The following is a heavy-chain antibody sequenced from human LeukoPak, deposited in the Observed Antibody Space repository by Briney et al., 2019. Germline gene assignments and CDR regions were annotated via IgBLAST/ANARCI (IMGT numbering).Heavy chain of an antibody. V-gene: IGHV1-2*02. D-gene: IGHD1-14*01. Sequence: ASVKVSCKASGYTFTGYYMHWVRQAPGQGLEWMGWINPNSGGTNYAQKFQGRVTMTRDTSISTAYMELSRLRSDDTAVYYCARRDNLYYYYGMDVWAKGPRSPSP. CDR1: GYTFTGYY. CDR2: INPNSGGT. CDR3: ARRDNLYYYYGMDV. J-gene: IGHJ6*02.